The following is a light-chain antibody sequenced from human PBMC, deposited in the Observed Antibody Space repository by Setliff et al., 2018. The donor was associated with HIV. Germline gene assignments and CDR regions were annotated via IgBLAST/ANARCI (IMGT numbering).Light chain of an antibody. V-gene: IGLV2-23*02. CDR1: SSDVGGYNY. J-gene: IGLJ1*01. CDR2: EVR. CDR3: CSFAGSNIPYV. Sequence: QSVLTQPASVSGSPGQSITISCTGTSSDVGGYNYVSWYQQHPGKAPKLIIYEVRNRPSGVSNRFSGSKSGYTASLTISGLQADDEADYYCCSFAGSNIPYVFGTGTKVTVL.